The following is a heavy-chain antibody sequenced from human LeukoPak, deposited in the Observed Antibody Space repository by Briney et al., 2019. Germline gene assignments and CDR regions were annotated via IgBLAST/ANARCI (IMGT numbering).Heavy chain of an antibody. Sequence: SETLSPTCTVSGGSISSSSYYWGWIRQPPGKGLEWIGSIYYSGSTYYNPSLKSRVTISVDTSKNQFSLKLSSVTAADTAVYYCARPTLAMSRLDAFDIWGQGTMVTVSS. J-gene: IGHJ3*02. V-gene: IGHV4-39*07. CDR2: IYYSGST. CDR1: GGSISSSSYY. CDR3: ARPTLAMSRLDAFDI. D-gene: IGHD5-18*01.